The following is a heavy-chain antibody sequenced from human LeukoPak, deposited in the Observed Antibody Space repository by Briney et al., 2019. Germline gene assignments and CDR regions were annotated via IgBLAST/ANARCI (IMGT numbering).Heavy chain of an antibody. J-gene: IGHJ5*02. CDR3: ARDSGTTGEVKFDP. Sequence: SETLSLTCAVYGGSFSGYYWSWIRQPPGKGLEWIGEINHSGSTYYNPSLKSRVTISVDTSKNQFSLKLSSVTAADTAVYYCARDSGTTGEVKFDPWGQGTLVTVSS. V-gene: IGHV4-34*01. CDR1: GGSFSGYY. CDR2: INHSGST. D-gene: IGHD3-10*01.